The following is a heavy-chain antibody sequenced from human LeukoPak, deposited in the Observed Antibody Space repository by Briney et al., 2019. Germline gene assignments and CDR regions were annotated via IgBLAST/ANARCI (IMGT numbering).Heavy chain of an antibody. V-gene: IGHV1-8*01. CDR3: ARGWFGQLLQDY. CDR2: MNPNSGNT. J-gene: IGHJ4*02. Sequence: ASVKLSCKASGYTFTSYDINWVRQATGQGPEWMGWMNPNSGNTGYAQQSQGRVTMTRTISTSTAYMELSSLRSDDTAVYYCARGWFGQLLQDYWGQGTLVTVSS. CDR1: GYTFTSYD. D-gene: IGHD3-10*01.